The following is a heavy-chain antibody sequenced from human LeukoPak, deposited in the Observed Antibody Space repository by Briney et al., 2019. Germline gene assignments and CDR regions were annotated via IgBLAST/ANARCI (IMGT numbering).Heavy chain of an antibody. CDR2: INWNGGST. Sequence: GGSLRLSCAASGFTFDDYGMSWVRQAPGKGLEWVSGINWNGGSTGYADSVKGRFTISRDNVKNSLYLQMNSLRAEDTALYYCASLNYDFWSGYPMGAFDIWGQGTMVTVSS. D-gene: IGHD3-3*01. J-gene: IGHJ3*02. CDR1: GFTFDDYG. V-gene: IGHV3-20*04. CDR3: ASLNYDFWSGYPMGAFDI.